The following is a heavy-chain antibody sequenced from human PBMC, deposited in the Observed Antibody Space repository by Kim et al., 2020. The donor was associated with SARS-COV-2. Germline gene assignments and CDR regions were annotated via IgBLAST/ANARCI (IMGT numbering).Heavy chain of an antibody. J-gene: IGHJ4*02. V-gene: IGHV3-23*01. Sequence: YADSVKGRFTFSGDNSKNALYLKMNRLVAEDTALYCCEKGDTETIGRIDDWGQGTLVTVSS. D-gene: IGHD1-26*01. CDR3: EKGDTETIGRIDD.